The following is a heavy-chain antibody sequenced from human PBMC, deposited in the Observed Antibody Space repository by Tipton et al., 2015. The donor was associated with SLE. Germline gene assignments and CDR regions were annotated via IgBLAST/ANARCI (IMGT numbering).Heavy chain of an antibody. CDR1: GFSFSSYV. J-gene: IGHJ4*02. CDR2: IWYDGSKK. CDR3: ARDTQWRGPFDY. V-gene: IGHV3-33*01. Sequence: SLRLSCAASGFSFSSYVMHWVRQAPGKGLEWVAVIWYDGSKKYYADSVKGRFTISRDNSKNTLYLQMNSLRAEDTAVYYCARDTQWRGPFDYWGQGTLVTVSS. D-gene: IGHD6-19*01.